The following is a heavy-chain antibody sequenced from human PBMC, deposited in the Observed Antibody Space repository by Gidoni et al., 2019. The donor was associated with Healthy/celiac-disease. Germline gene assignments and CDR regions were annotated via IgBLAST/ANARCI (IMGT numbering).Heavy chain of an antibody. V-gene: IGHV3-9*01. Sequence: EVQLVESGGGLVQPGRSLRLSCAASGFPFDDYAMHWVRQAPGKGLEWVSGISWNSGSIGYADSVKGRFTISRDNAKNSLDLQMNSLRAEDTALYYCAKDIGPYYGMDVWGQGTTVTVSS. J-gene: IGHJ6*02. CDR3: AKDIGPYYGMDV. CDR2: ISWNSGSI. CDR1: GFPFDDYA.